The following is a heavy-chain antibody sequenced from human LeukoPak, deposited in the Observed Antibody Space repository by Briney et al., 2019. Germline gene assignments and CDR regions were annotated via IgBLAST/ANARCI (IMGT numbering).Heavy chain of an antibody. V-gene: IGHV4-61*05. Sequence: SETLSLTCTVSGGSISSSSYYWGWIRQPPGKGLEWIGYIYYSGSTNYNPSLKSRVTISVDTSKNQFSLKLSSVTAADTAVYYCARADCSGGSCYYPFDYWGQGTLVTVSS. CDR1: GGSISSSSYY. D-gene: IGHD2-15*01. J-gene: IGHJ4*02. CDR2: IYYSGST. CDR3: ARADCSGGSCYYPFDY.